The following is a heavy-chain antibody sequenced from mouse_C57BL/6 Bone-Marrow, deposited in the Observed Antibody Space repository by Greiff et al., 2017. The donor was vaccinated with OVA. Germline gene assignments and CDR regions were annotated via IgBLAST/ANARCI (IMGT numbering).Heavy chain of an antibody. D-gene: IGHD1-1*01. CDR3: ARYYYGRRDGDY. CDR2: IDPADSYT. CDR1: GYTFTSYW. Sequence: VQLQQPGAELVKPGASVKLSCKASGYTFTSYWMHWVKQRPGQGLEWIGQIDPADSYTNYNQKFKGKATLTVDTSSSTAYMQLSSLTSEDAAVEYCARYYYGRRDGDYGGQGTTLTVSS. J-gene: IGHJ2*01. V-gene: IGHV1-50*01.